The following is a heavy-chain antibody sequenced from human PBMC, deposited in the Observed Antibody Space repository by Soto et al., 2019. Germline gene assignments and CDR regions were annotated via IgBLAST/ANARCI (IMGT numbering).Heavy chain of an antibody. D-gene: IGHD6-6*01. CDR3: AKHRGRYNTSSAHFDY. V-gene: IGHV3-23*01. CDR1: GFTFSTYA. J-gene: IGHJ4*02. CDR2: ISGSGGAT. Sequence: EVQLLESGGGLVQPGGSLRLSCAASGFTFSTYAMSWVRQAPGKGLEWVSAISGSGGATNYADSVQGRFTVSRDNSKNTLYLQMSSLRAGDTALYYCAKHRGRYNTSSAHFDYWGQGILVTVSS.